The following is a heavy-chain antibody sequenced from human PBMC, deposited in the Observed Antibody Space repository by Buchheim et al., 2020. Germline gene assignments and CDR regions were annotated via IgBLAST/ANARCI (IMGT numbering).Heavy chain of an antibody. Sequence: QLPLQESGPGLVKPSETLSLTCTVSGGSIDSRNYYWGWIRQPPGEGLEWIGIICSTGTTYYNPSLKSRVTISVDTSKNQFSLKLSSVTAADTAVYYCARDPYYYDNSGYKYFFDYWGQGIL. CDR1: GGSIDSRNYY. V-gene: IGHV4-39*07. CDR2: ICSTGTT. D-gene: IGHD3-22*01. CDR3: ARDPYYYDNSGYKYFFDY. J-gene: IGHJ4*02.